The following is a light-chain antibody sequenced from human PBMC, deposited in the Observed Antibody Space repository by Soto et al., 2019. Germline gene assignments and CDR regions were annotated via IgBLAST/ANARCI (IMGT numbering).Light chain of an antibody. Sequence: QAVVTQPPSASASLGASVTLTCPLSSGSSNSKVDWYQQRPGQGPRFVMRVGTDGIVGSKGDGIPDRFSVLGSGLNRFLTIKNIQEEDESDYHCGTDHGSGSNFVYVFGAGTKVTVL. J-gene: IGLJ1*01. CDR3: GTDHGSGSNFVYV. CDR1: SGSSNSK. V-gene: IGLV9-49*01. CDR2: VGTDGIVG.